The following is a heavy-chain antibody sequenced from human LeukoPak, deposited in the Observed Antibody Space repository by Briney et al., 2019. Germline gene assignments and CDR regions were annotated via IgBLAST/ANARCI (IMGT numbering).Heavy chain of an antibody. Sequence: ASVKVSCKASGYNFRDQEINWVRHASGQGLEWVGWIHPNSGKTGYAQKFQGRVSMTRTTSISTTYMELTSLTSEDTAVYYCARGRYGGNRFFDNWGQGTQLIVSS. J-gene: IGHJ4*02. V-gene: IGHV1-8*01. CDR3: ARGRYGGNRFFDN. CDR1: GYNFRDQE. D-gene: IGHD4-23*01. CDR2: IHPNSGKT.